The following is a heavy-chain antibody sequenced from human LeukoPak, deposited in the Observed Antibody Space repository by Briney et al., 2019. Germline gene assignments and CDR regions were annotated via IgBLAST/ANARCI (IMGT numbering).Heavy chain of an antibody. V-gene: IGHV5-51*01. CDR2: IYPGDSDT. Sequence: GESLKISCKGSGYSFTSYWIGWVRQMPGKGLEWMGIIYPGDSDTRYSPSFQGQVTISADKSISTAYLQWSSLKASDTAMYYCARQVWYDSSGXYQNAAYNWFDPWGQGTLVTVSS. J-gene: IGHJ5*02. D-gene: IGHD3-22*01. CDR3: ARQVWYDSSGXYQNAAYNWFDP. CDR1: GYSFTSYW.